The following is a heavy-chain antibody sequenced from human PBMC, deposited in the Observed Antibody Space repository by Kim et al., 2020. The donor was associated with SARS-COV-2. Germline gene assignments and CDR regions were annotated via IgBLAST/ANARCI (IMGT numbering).Heavy chain of an antibody. CDR2: IYQSGST. CDR1: GGSISSSNW. D-gene: IGHD6-19*01. V-gene: IGHV4-4*02. Sequence: SETLSLTCAVSGGSISSSNWWSWVRQPPGKGLEWIGEIYQSGSTNYNPSLKSRVTISVDKSKNQYSLKLTSVTAADTAVYYCARMPDSSGCPLPGGCGWGEGTLVTVSS. J-gene: IGHJ4*02. CDR3: ARMPDSSGCPLPGGCG.